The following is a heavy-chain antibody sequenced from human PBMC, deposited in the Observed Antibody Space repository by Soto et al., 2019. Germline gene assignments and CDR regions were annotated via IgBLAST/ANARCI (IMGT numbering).Heavy chain of an antibody. V-gene: IGHV4-59*01. D-gene: IGHD5-12*01. Sequence: QVQLQESRPGLVKPSETLSLTCTVSGGSISSYYCNWIRPSPGKGLELLGNIYDSGSTNYNLSLKSRATISKDKSNNQLALRLNSVTAADTAVYYCARGGYRTLAWFDPWGPGTLVTVSS. J-gene: IGHJ5*02. CDR1: GGSISSYY. CDR3: ARGGYRTLAWFDP. CDR2: IYDSGST.